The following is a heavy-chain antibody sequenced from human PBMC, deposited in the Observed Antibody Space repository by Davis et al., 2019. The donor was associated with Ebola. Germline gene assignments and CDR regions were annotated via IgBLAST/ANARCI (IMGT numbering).Heavy chain of an antibody. Sequence: GESLKISCAASGFTFSSYAMHWARQAQGKGLEWVSGITGGDGSTYYTDSVMGRFTISRDDSKNTLYLQMNSLRAEDTALYYCAKGSIAVALFDYWGQGTLVTVSS. CDR3: AKGSIAVALFDY. V-gene: IGHV3-23*01. J-gene: IGHJ4*02. D-gene: IGHD6-19*01. CDR2: ITGGDGST. CDR1: GFTFSSYA.